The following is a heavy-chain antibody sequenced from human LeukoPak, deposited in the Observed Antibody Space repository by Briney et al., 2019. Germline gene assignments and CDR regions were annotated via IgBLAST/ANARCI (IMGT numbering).Heavy chain of an antibody. CDR2: ISSTSTFI. V-gene: IGHV3-21*01. D-gene: IGHD3-22*01. Sequence: GGSLRLSWAASGFTFSRYSMNWVRQAPGKGLEWVASISSTSTFIYSADSVKGRFTISRDTAKNSLFLQMNSLRAEDTAIYYCARDYFESSDYPQIYYYYYLDVWGKGTTVTVSS. CDR3: ARDYFESSDYPQIYYYYYLDV. J-gene: IGHJ6*03. CDR1: GFTFSRYS.